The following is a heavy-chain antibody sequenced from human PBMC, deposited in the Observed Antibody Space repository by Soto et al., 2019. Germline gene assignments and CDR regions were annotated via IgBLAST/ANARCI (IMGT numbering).Heavy chain of an antibody. D-gene: IGHD6-6*01. Sequence: SETLSLTCTVSGGSISSGGYYWSWIRQHPGKGLEWIGYIYYSGSTYYNPSLKSRVTISVDTSKNQFSLKLSSVTAADTAVYYCASGQMSSSLGSYYYYYYMDVWGKGTTVTVSS. V-gene: IGHV4-31*03. CDR1: GGSISSGGYY. J-gene: IGHJ6*03. CDR2: IYYSGST. CDR3: ASGQMSSSLGSYYYYYYMDV.